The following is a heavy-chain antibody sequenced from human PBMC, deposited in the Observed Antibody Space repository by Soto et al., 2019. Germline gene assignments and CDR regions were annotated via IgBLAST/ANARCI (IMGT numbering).Heavy chain of an antibody. CDR2: IYYSGST. CDR1: GGSISSYY. V-gene: IGHV4-59*01. J-gene: IGHJ5*02. D-gene: IGHD2-21*02. CDR3: ARTRTVVTPFGFDP. Sequence: PSETLSLTCTVSGGSISSYYWSWIRQPPGKGLEWIGYIYYSGSTNYNPSLKSRVTISVDTSKNQFSLKLSSVTAADTAVHYCARTRTVVTPFGFDPWGQGTLVTVSS.